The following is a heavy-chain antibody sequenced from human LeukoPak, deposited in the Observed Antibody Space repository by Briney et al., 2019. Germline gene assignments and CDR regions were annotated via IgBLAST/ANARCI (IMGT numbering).Heavy chain of an antibody. Sequence: GRSLRLSCAASGFTFSSYGMHWVRQAPGKGLEWVAVISYDGSNKYYADSVKGRFTISRDNSKNTLYLQMNSLRAEDTAVYYCANADYSNGDWGQGTLVTVSS. D-gene: IGHD4-4*01. CDR2: ISYDGSNK. V-gene: IGHV3-30*18. J-gene: IGHJ4*02. CDR1: GFTFSSYG. CDR3: ANADYSNGD.